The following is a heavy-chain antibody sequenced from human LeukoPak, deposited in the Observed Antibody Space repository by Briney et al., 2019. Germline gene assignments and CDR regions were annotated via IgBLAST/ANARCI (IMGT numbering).Heavy chain of an antibody. CDR3: AKGGGSIFFDY. CDR2: ISGSGGAT. J-gene: IGHJ4*02. Sequence: GGSLRLSCVASGFTFSNSAMSWVRQAPGKGLEWVSAISGSGGATYYADSVKGRFTISRDNSKNTLYLQMNSLRAEGTAVYYCAKGGGSIFFDYWGQGTLVTVSS. V-gene: IGHV3-23*01. CDR1: GFTFSNSA. D-gene: IGHD1-26*01.